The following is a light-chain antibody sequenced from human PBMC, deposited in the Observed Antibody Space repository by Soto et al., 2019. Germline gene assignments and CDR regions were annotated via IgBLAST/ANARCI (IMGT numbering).Light chain of an antibody. Sequence: DLQMTQSPSTLSASVGDRVTITCRASQSINSWLAWYQQKPGKAPKLLIYKASSLESGVPSRFSGSGSGTEFTLTISSLQPDDFATYYCQQYKTYCTFGPGTKVDIK. CDR2: KAS. J-gene: IGKJ3*01. CDR3: QQYKTYCT. CDR1: QSINSW. V-gene: IGKV1-5*03.